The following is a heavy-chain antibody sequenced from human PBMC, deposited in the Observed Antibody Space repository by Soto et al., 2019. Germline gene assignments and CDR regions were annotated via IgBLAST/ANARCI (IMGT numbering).Heavy chain of an antibody. V-gene: IGHV1-8*01. CDR3: AREVGGSSWPRGNWFDP. Sequence: ASVKVSCKASGYTLTSYDINCVRQATGQGLEWMGWMNPNSGNTGYAQKFQGRVTMTRNTSISTAYMELSSLRSEDAAVYYCAREVGGSSWPRGNWFDPWGQGTLVTVSS. CDR2: MNPNSGNT. J-gene: IGHJ5*02. CDR1: GYTLTSYD. D-gene: IGHD6-13*01.